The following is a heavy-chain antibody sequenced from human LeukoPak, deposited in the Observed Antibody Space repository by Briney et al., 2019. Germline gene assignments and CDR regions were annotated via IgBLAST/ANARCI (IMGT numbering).Heavy chain of an antibody. J-gene: IGHJ4*02. V-gene: IGHV1-24*01. D-gene: IGHD6-6*01. CDR3: ATVRSSSVSYYFYY. CDR1: GYTLTELS. Sequence: ASVKVSCKVSGYTLTELSMHWVRHAPGKGLEWMVGFDPEDGETIYAQKFQGRVTMTEDTSTDTAYMELSSLRSEDTAVYYCATVRSSSVSYYFYYWGQGTLVTVSS. CDR2: FDPEDGET.